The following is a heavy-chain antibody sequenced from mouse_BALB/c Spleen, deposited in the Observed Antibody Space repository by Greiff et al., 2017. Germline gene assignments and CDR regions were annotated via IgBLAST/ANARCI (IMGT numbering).Heavy chain of an antibody. CDR1: GYSITSGYY. Sequence: VQLKESGPGLVKPSQSLSLTCSVTGYSITSGYYWNWIRQFPGNKLEWMGYISYDGSNNYNPSLKNRISITRDTSKNQFFLKLNSVTTEDTATYYCARERGYDYIYAMDYWGQGTSVTVSS. CDR3: ARERGYDYIYAMDY. V-gene: IGHV3-6*02. J-gene: IGHJ4*01. D-gene: IGHD2-4*01. CDR2: ISYDGSN.